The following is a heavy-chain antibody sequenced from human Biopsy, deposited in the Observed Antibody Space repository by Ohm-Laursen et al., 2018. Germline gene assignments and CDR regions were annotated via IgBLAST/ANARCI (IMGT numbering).Heavy chain of an antibody. J-gene: IGHJ4*02. Sequence: SLRLSFSASGFTFSDYYISWNRQAPRRRLEWVSHISGIGDTTYYADSVKGRFTISRDNSKNSLYLQMNSLRAEDTAVYYCARDLTWGSYFDSWGQGSLVTVSS. D-gene: IGHD3-16*01. V-gene: IGHV3-11*01. CDR3: ARDLTWGSYFDS. CDR1: GFTFSDYY. CDR2: ISGIGDTT.